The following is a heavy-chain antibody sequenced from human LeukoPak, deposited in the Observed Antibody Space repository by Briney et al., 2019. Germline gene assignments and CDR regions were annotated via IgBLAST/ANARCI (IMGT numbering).Heavy chain of an antibody. J-gene: IGHJ4*02. CDR1: GFTFSSYA. Sequence: GGSLRLSCAASGFTFSSYAMHWVRQAPGKGLEWVAVISYDGSNKYYADSVKGRFTISRDNSKNTLYLQMNSLRAEDTAVYYCASGLRFLEWLFSAPFDYRGQGTLVTVSS. CDR3: ASGLRFLEWLFSAPFDY. V-gene: IGHV3-30-3*01. CDR2: ISYDGSNK. D-gene: IGHD3-3*01.